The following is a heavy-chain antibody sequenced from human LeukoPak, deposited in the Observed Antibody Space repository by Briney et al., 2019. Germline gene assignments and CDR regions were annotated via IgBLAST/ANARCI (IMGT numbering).Heavy chain of an antibody. CDR2: ISSSGSTI. CDR1: GFPVNTYE. D-gene: IGHD3-16*01. J-gene: IGHJ4*02. Sequence: GGSLTLSCAASGFPVNTYEMNWVRQAPGKGLEWVSYISSSGSTIYYADSVKGRFTISRDNAKNSLYLQMNSLRAEDTAIYYCARVGAYAAVNCWGQGTLVTVSS. V-gene: IGHV3-48*03. CDR3: ARVGAYAAVNC.